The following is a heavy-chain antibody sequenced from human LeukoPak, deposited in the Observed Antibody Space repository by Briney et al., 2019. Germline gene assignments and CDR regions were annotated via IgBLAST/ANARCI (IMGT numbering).Heavy chain of an antibody. D-gene: IGHD6-6*01. CDR2: IYYSGST. CDR3: ARDLGAARTDAFDI. V-gene: IGHV4-59*11. J-gene: IGHJ3*02. Sequence: SETLSLTCTVSGGSISSHYWSWNRPPPGKGLEWIGYIYYSGSTNYNPSLKSRVTISVDTSKNQFSLKLSSVTAADTAVYYCARDLGAARTDAFDIWGQGTMVTVSA. CDR1: GGSISSHY.